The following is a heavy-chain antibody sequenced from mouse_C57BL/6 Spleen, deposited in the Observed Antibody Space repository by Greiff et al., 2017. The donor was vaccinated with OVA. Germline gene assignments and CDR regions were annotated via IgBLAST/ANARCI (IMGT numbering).Heavy chain of an antibody. CDR1: GFTFSSYA. V-gene: IGHV5-4*03. CDR3: ARHYYGSSYPWYFDV. D-gene: IGHD1-1*01. J-gene: IGHJ1*03. Sequence: EVKLVESGGGLVKPGGSLKLSCAASGFTFSSYAMSWVRPTPEKRLEWVATISDGGSYTYYPDNVKGRFTISRDNAKNNLYLQMSHLKSEDTAMYYCARHYYGSSYPWYFDVWGTGTTVTVSS. CDR2: ISDGGSYT.